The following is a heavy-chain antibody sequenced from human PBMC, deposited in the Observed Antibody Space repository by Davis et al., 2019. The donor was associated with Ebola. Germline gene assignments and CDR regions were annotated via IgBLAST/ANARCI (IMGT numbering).Heavy chain of an antibody. J-gene: IGHJ6*04. Sequence: HSQTLSLTCAISGDSVAGGSGGWNWIRQSPSRGLEWLGRTYYSSKWYNDYAVSVKSRITINPDTSKNQFSLHLNSVTPEDTALYFCARGWLRRGLDAWGEGTAVTVSS. V-gene: IGHV6-1*01. D-gene: IGHD3-10*01. CDR3: ARGWLRRGLDA. CDR2: TYYSSKWYN. CDR1: GDSVAGGSGG.